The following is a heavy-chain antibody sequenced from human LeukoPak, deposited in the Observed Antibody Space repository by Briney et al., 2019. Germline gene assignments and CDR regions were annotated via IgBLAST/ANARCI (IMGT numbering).Heavy chain of an antibody. Sequence: GGTLRLPCATSGFTFTNYAMSWVRQAPGKGLEWVSSISGSGGSTYYADSVKGRFTISRDNSENTLYLQMNSLRAEDTAVYYCAKGGSGWYLFDYWGQGTLVTVSS. V-gene: IGHV3-23*01. D-gene: IGHD6-19*01. CDR2: ISGSGGST. CDR3: AKGGSGWYLFDY. CDR1: GFTFTNYA. J-gene: IGHJ4*02.